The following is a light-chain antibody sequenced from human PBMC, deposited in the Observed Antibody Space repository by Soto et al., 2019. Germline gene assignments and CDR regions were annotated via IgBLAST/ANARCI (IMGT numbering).Light chain of an antibody. J-gene: IGKJ4*01. Sequence: EILLTQSPATLSLSPWEIATLSCRASQSVSSNLAWYQQKPGQAPRFLIYGASTRATGIPARFSGSGSGTEFTLTISSLQSEDFAVYYCQQYDNWPLTFGGGTKVDIK. CDR1: QSVSSN. CDR2: GAS. V-gene: IGKV3-15*01. CDR3: QQYDNWPLT.